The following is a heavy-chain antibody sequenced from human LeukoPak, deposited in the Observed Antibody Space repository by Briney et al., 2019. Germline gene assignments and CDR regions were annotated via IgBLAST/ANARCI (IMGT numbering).Heavy chain of an antibody. Sequence: SVKVSCKASGGTFSSYAISWVRQAPGQGLEWMGRIIPIFGIANYAQKFQGRVTITADKSTSTAYMELSSLRSEDSAVYYYAGSYCGGDCHRGYYYYGMDVWGQGTTVTVSS. D-gene: IGHD2-21*02. CDR3: AGSYCGGDCHRGYYYYGMDV. J-gene: IGHJ6*02. CDR2: IIPIFGIA. CDR1: GGTFSSYA. V-gene: IGHV1-69*10.